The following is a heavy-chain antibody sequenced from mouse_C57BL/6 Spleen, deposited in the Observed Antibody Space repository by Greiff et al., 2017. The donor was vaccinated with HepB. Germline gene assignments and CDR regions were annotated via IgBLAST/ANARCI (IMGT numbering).Heavy chain of an antibody. J-gene: IGHJ4*01. CDR1: GYTFTDYE. CDR3: TRFDYGGYAMDY. V-gene: IGHV1-15*01. Sequence: VKVVESGAELVRPGASVTLSCKASGYTFTDYEMHWVKQTPVHGLEWIGAIDPETGGTAYNQKFKGKAILTADKSSSTAYMELRSLTSEDSAVYYCTRFDYGGYAMDYWGQGTSVTVSS. D-gene: IGHD2-4*01. CDR2: IDPETGGT.